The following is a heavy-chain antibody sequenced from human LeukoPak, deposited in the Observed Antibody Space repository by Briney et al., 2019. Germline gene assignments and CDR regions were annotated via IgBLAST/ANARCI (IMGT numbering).Heavy chain of an antibody. CDR1: GGSFSGYY. J-gene: IGHJ4*02. V-gene: IGHV4-34*01. CDR3: ESGKDGYVDY. D-gene: IGHD5-24*01. CDR2: ISHTGGT. Sequence: SETLSLPCAVYGGSFSGYYWTWIRQPPGKGLEWIGEISHTGGTNYNPSLKSRVTISVDTSKNQFSLKLSSVTAADTAVYFCESGKDGYVDYWGQGTLVTVSS.